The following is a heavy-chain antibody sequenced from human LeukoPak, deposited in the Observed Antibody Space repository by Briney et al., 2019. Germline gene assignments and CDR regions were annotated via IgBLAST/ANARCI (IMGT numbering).Heavy chain of an antibody. D-gene: IGHD3-10*01. CDR1: GYTLTELS. CDR3: ATGWRFGELESTFDY. V-gene: IGHV1-24*01. J-gene: IGHJ4*02. CDR2: FDPEDGET. Sequence: ASVKVSCKVSGYTLTELSMHWVRQAPGKGLEWMGGFDPEDGETIYAQKFQGRVTMTEDTSTGTAYMELSSLRSEDTAVYYCATGWRFGELESTFDYWGQGTLVTVSS.